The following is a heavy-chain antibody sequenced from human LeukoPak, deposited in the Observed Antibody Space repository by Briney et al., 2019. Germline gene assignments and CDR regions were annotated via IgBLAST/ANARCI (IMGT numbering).Heavy chain of an antibody. D-gene: IGHD1-1*01. CDR2: IYYSGTT. V-gene: IGHV4-59*11. CDR1: GGSLSRHY. J-gene: IGHJ6*03. Sequence: SETLSLTCTVSGGSLSRHYWSWIRQPPGKGLEWIGYIYYSGTTNYNPSLRSRVTISVDTSKNQFSLKLSSVTASDTAVYYCARGNLNSLFYYYYMDVWGKGTTVTVSS. CDR3: ARGNLNSLFYYYYMDV.